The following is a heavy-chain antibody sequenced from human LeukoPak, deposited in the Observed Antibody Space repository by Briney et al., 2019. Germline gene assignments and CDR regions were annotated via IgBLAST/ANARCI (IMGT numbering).Heavy chain of an antibody. CDR1: GFTFSSYG. V-gene: IGHV3-33*01. Sequence: GGSLRLSCAASGFTFSSYGMHWVRQAPGKGLEWVAVIWYDGSNKYYADSAKGRFTISRDNSKNTLYLQMNSLRAEDTAVYYCARQGYYDILTGPQDYGMDVWGKGTTVTVSS. CDR2: IWYDGSNK. D-gene: IGHD3-9*01. CDR3: ARQGYYDILTGPQDYGMDV. J-gene: IGHJ6*04.